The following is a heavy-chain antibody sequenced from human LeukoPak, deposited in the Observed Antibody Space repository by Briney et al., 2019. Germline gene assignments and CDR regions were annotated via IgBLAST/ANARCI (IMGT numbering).Heavy chain of an antibody. CDR1: GGSISSSSYS. CDR2: IYYGGST. CDR3: ARDVGYCSGGSCYGGYLDY. J-gene: IGHJ4*02. D-gene: IGHD2-15*01. V-gene: IGHV4-39*07. Sequence: SETLSLTCTVSGGSISSSSYSWGWIRQPPGKGLEWIGNIYYGGSTYYNPSLKSRVTISVDTSKKQFSLKLSSVTAADTAVYYCARDVGYCSGGSCYGGYLDYWGLGTLVTVSS.